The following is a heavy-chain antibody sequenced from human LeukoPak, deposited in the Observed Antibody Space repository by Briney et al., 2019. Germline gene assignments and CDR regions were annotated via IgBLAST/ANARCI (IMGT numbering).Heavy chain of an antibody. Sequence: SETLSLTCAVYGGSFSGYYWCWIRQPPGKGPKWIGEINHSGSTNYNPSLKSRVTISVDTSKNQFSLKLSSVTAADTAVYYCARGRYDILTGYSPHDYWGQGTLVTVSS. J-gene: IGHJ4*02. CDR2: INHSGST. CDR1: GGSFSGYY. D-gene: IGHD3-9*01. CDR3: ARGRYDILTGYSPHDY. V-gene: IGHV4-34*01.